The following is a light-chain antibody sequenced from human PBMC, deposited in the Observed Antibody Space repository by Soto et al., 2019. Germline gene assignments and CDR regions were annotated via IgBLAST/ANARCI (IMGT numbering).Light chain of an antibody. J-gene: IGKJ4*01. CDR1: QSISTY. V-gene: IGKV1-39*01. CDR3: QQANSFPRT. Sequence: DIQMTQSPSSLSASVGYRVTITCRASQSISTYLNWYQQKPGKAPKLLMHDTSGLQSGGPSRFSGSGSGTDFTLTISNLQSEDFATYYCQQANSFPRTCGGGTKVDIK. CDR2: DTS.